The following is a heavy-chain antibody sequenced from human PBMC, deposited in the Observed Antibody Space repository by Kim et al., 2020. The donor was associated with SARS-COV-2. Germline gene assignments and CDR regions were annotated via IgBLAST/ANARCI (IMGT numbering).Heavy chain of an antibody. CDR1: GFIVSNNY. CDR3: AGRDDSGRSDY. V-gene: IGHV3-53*01. CDR2: IYSGGST. Sequence: GGSLRLSCAASGFIVSNNYMTWVRQAQGKGLEWVSFIYSGGSTYYADSVKGRFTISRDNSKNTLYLQMNSLRADDTAVHYCAGRDDSGRSDYWGQGTLVTVSS. D-gene: IGHD3-10*01. J-gene: IGHJ4*02.